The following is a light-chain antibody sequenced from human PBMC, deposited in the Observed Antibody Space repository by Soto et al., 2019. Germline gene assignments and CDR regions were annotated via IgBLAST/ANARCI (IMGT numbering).Light chain of an antibody. CDR2: DNN. V-gene: IGLV1-51*01. Sequence: QSVLTQPPSVSAAPGQQVSISCSRVSARIGNDYVSWYQQLPGTAPKLVIYDNNKRAAGIPDRFSGSESGTSATLGITGLQTGDEADYYCGRWDSRLSTYVFGTGTKVTVL. CDR1: SARIGNDY. J-gene: IGLJ1*01. CDR3: GRWDSRLSTYV.